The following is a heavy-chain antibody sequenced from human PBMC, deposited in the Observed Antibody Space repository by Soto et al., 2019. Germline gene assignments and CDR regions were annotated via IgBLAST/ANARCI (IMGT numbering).Heavy chain of an antibody. CDR2: ISGSGGST. CDR1: GFTFSSYA. Sequence: EVQLVESGGGLVKPGGSLRLSCAASGFTFSSYAMSWVRQAPGKGLEWVSAISGSGGSTYYADSVKGRFTISRDNSKNTLYLQMNSLRAEDTAVYYCAKDMGVVPAAPGLYYYGMDVWGQGTTVTVSS. D-gene: IGHD2-2*01. J-gene: IGHJ6*02. V-gene: IGHV3-23*04. CDR3: AKDMGVVPAAPGLYYYGMDV.